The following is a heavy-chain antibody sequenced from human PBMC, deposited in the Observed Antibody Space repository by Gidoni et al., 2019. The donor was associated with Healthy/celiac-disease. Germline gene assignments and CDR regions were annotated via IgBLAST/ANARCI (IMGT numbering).Heavy chain of an antibody. CDR2: ISGSGGST. CDR1: GFTFSSYA. D-gene: IGHD1-26*01. Sequence: EVQLLESGGGLVQPGGSLRLSCSASGFTFSSYAMSWVRRAPGKGLEWVSAISGSGGSTYYADSVKGRFTISRDNSKNTLYLQMNSLRAEDTAVYYCAKGTVGATGHFDYWGQGTLVTVSS. V-gene: IGHV3-23*01. J-gene: IGHJ4*02. CDR3: AKGTVGATGHFDY.